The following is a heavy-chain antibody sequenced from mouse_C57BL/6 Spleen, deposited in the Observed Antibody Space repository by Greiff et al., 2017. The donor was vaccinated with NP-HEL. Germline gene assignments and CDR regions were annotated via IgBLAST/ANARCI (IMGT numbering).Heavy chain of an antibody. Sequence: QVQLKESGPELVKPGASVKISCKASGYAFSSSWMNWVKQRPGKGLEWIGRIYPGDGDTNYNGKFKGKATLTADKSSSTAYMQLSSLTSEDSAVYFCARGPEIDGYYFDYWGQGTTLTVSS. J-gene: IGHJ2*01. CDR1: GYAFSSSW. V-gene: IGHV1-82*01. D-gene: IGHD2-3*01. CDR3: ARGPEIDGYYFDY. CDR2: IYPGDGDT.